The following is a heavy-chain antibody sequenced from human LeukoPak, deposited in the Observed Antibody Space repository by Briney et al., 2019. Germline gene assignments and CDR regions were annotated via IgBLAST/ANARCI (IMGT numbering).Heavy chain of an antibody. Sequence: GGSLRLSCAASGFTFSSYAMAWVRQAPGKGLEWVSVISGSAGSAYYADSVKGRFTVSRDNSKNTLYLQMNSLRAEDTAVYYCAKDSYSGDDFIFVGYWGQGTLVTVSS. V-gene: IGHV3-23*01. CDR1: GFTFSSYA. CDR2: ISGSAGSA. J-gene: IGHJ4*02. D-gene: IGHD5-12*01. CDR3: AKDSYSGDDFIFVGY.